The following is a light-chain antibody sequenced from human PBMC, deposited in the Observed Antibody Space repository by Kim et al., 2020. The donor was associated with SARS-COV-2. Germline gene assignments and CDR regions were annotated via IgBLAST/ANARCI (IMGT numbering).Light chain of an antibody. CDR3: QQANSFQWT. V-gene: IGKV1-12*01. CDR1: QGVSGW. CDR2: PAS. J-gene: IGKJ1*01. Sequence: ASVGDRVTITCRASQGVSGWLAWYQQKPGKAPKILIYPASSLQSGVPSRFSGSESGTDFTLTISSLQPEDVATYYCQQANSFQWTFGQGTKVDIK.